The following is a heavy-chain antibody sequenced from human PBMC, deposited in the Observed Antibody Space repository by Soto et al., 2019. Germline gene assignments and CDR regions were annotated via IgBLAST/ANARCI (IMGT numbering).Heavy chain of an antibody. CDR2: IYHSGST. D-gene: IGHD3-9*01. J-gene: IGHJ3*02. V-gene: IGHV4-4*02. Sequence: QVQLQESGPGLVKPSGTLSLTCAVSSGSISSSNWWSWVRQPPGKGLEWLGEIYHSGSTNYNPSLRSLVTISVDKSKTQFSLKLSSVTAADTAVYYCARDQRRPPDIHDILTGWHQGGWAFDIWGQGTMVTVSS. CDR3: ARDQRRPPDIHDILTGWHQGGWAFDI. CDR1: SGSISSSNW.